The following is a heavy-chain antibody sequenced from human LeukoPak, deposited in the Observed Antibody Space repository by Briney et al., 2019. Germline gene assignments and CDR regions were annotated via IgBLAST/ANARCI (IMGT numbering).Heavy chain of an antibody. D-gene: IGHD1-26*01. CDR3: ARVGEVGADQTDAFDI. Sequence: SVKVSCKASGGTFSSYAISWVRQAPGQGLEWMGRIIPILGIANYAQKFQGRVTITADKSTSTAYMELSRLRSDDTAVYYCARVGEVGADQTDAFDIWGQGTMVTVSS. J-gene: IGHJ3*02. CDR2: IIPILGIA. CDR1: GGTFSSYA. V-gene: IGHV1-69*04.